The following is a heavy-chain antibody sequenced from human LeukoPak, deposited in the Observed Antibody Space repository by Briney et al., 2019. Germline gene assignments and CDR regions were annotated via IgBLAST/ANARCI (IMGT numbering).Heavy chain of an antibody. J-gene: IGHJ4*02. CDR3: ARAPLLAVPSYFDY. V-gene: IGHV6-1*01. CDR1: GDSVSSNSAA. D-gene: IGHD6-19*01. CDR2: TYYRSKWYN. Sequence: SQTLPLTCAISGDSVSSNSAAWNWIRQSPSRGLEWLGRTYYRSKWYNDYAVSVKSRITINPDTSKNQFSLQLNSVTPEDTAVYYCARAPLLAVPSYFDYWGQGTLVTVSS.